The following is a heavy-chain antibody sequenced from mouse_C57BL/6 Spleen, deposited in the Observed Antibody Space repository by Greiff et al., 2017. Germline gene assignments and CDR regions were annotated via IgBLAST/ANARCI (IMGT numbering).Heavy chain of an antibody. D-gene: IGHD1-1*01. V-gene: IGHV5-6*01. J-gene: IGHJ4*01. CDR2: ISSGGSYT. Sequence: EVKLVESGGDLVQPGGSLKLSCAASGFTFSSYGMSWVRQTPDKRLEWVATISSGGSYTYYPDSVKGRFTISRDNAKNTLYLQMSSLKSEDTAMYYCARDYYGSSYYYAMDYWGQGTSVTVSS. CDR3: ARDYYGSSYYYAMDY. CDR1: GFTFSSYG.